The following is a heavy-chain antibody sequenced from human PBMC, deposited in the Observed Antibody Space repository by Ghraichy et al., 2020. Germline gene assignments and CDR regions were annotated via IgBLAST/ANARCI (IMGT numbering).Heavy chain of an antibody. CDR1: GGSFSGYY. V-gene: IGHV4-34*01. J-gene: IGHJ4*02. D-gene: IGHD3-22*01. CDR3: ARKGYYDSSGYYYFYYFDY. Sequence: SETLSLTCAVYGGSFSGYYWSWIRQPPGKGLEWIGEINHSGSTNYNPSLKSRVTISVDTSKNQFSLKLSSVTAADTAVYYCARKGYYDSSGYYYFYYFDYWGQGTLVTVSS. CDR2: INHSGST.